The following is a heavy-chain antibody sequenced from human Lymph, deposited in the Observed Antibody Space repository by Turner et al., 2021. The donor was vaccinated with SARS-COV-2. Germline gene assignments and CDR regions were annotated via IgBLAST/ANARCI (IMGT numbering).Heavy chain of an antibody. CDR2: ISGSGART. Sequence: EVQPCESGGELVQAGGTRRLSCSASGFTFSKYAMSWVRQGPGKGLEWVSDISGSGARTYYADSVKGRFTISRDNSKNTLFLQMNSLRSDDTAIYYCAKSPLGEDYFDYWGQGTLVTVSS. D-gene: IGHD3-16*01. J-gene: IGHJ4*02. CDR1: GFTFSKYA. CDR3: AKSPLGEDYFDY. V-gene: IGHV3-23*01.